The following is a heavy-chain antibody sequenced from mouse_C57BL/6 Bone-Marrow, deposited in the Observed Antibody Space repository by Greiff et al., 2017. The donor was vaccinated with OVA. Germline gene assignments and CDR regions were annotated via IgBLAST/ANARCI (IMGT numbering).Heavy chain of an antibody. J-gene: IGHJ1*03. V-gene: IGHV1-53*01. Sequence: QVQLQQPGTELVKPGASVKLSCKASGYTFTSYWMHWVKQRPGQGLEWIGNINPSNGGTNYNQKFKGKSTLTVDKSSSTAYMQLSSLTSEDSAVYYCARSGNYHWYFDVWGTGTTVTVSS. CDR2: INPSNGGT. CDR1: GYTFTSYW. D-gene: IGHD2-1*01. CDR3: ARSGNYHWYFDV.